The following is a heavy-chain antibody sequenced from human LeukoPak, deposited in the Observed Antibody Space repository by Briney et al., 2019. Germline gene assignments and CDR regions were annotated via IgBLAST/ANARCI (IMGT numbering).Heavy chain of an antibody. J-gene: IGHJ4*02. CDR3: ARTQPAYDY. Sequence: PGGSLRLSCAASGFTFSSYAMHWVRQAPGKGLEWVAVISYDGSNKYYADSVKGRFTISRDNSKNTLYPQMNSLRAEDTAVYYCARTQPAYDYWGQGTLVTVSS. CDR2: ISYDGSNK. D-gene: IGHD2-2*01. CDR1: GFTFSSYA. V-gene: IGHV3-30-3*01.